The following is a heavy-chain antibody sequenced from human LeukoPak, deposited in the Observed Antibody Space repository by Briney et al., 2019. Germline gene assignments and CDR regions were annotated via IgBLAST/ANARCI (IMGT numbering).Heavy chain of an antibody. V-gene: IGHV3-48*01. Sequence: GGSLRLSCAASGFTFNSYWMSWVRQAPGKGLEWVSYISNAGSTMYYADSVRGRFTISRDNDKKSLYMQMNSLRAEDTAMYYCATSPVAWYYYGRSDYYGAKLDYWGQGILVTVSS. CDR3: ATSPVAWYYYGRSDYYGAKLDY. J-gene: IGHJ4*02. D-gene: IGHD3-22*01. CDR1: GFTFNSYW. CDR2: ISNAGSTM.